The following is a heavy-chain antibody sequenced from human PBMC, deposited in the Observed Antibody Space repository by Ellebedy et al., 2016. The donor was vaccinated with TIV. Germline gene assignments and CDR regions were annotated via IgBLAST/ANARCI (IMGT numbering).Heavy chain of an antibody. V-gene: IGHV3-48*03. D-gene: IGHD2-15*01. J-gene: IGHJ6*03. CDR1: GFTFSSYE. Sequence: PGGSLRLSCAPSGFTFSSYEMNWVRQAPGKGLEWVSYIRRGASTIYYAESVRGRFTISRDDAKNSLYLQMNSLRAEDTAVYYCARDGYCSGVSCFFYYSMDVWGQGTTVTVSS. CDR2: IRRGASTI. CDR3: ARDGYCSGVSCFFYYSMDV.